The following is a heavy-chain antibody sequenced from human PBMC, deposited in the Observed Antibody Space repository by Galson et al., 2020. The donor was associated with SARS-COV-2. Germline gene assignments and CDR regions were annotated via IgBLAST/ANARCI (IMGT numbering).Heavy chain of an antibody. CDR1: GYTLTELS. J-gene: IGHJ4*02. D-gene: IGHD4-17*01. CDR3: ATGFDYLRTTVTTFDY. V-gene: IGHV1-24*01. CDR2: FDPEDGET. Sequence: ASVKVSCKVSGYTLTELSMHWVRQAPGKGLEWMGGFDPEDGETIYAQKFQGRVTMTEDTSTDTAYMELSSLRSEDTAVYYCATGFDYLRTTVTTFDYWGQGTLVTVSS.